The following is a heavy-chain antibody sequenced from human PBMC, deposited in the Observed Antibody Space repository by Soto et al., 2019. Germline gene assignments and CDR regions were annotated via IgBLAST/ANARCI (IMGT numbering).Heavy chain of an antibody. CDR2: IGSGGST. J-gene: IGHJ4*02. D-gene: IGHD3-22*01. V-gene: IGHV3-53*01. CDR3: AKDHHYYDSSGYYYFCPPDY. Sequence: GGSLRLSCAASGFTVSSNYMSWVRQAPGKGLEWVSVIGSGGSTYYADSVKGRFTISRDNSKNTLYLQMNSLRAEDTAVYYCAKDHHYYDSSGYYYFCPPDYWGQGTLVTVSS. CDR1: GFTVSSNY.